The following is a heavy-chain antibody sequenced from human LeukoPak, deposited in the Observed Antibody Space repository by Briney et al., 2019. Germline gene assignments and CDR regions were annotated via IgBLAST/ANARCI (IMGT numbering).Heavy chain of an antibody. Sequence: GGSLRLSCAASGFTFSSYAMSWVRQAPGKGLEWVSAISGSGGSTCYADSVKGRFTISRDNSKNTLYLQMNSLRAEDTAVYYCAKRYDFWSGFSDYWGQGTLVTVSS. CDR3: AKRYDFWSGFSDY. CDR2: ISGSGGST. V-gene: IGHV3-23*01. D-gene: IGHD3-3*01. CDR1: GFTFSSYA. J-gene: IGHJ4*02.